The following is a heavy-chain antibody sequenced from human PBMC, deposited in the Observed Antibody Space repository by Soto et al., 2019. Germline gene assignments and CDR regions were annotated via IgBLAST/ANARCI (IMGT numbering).Heavy chain of an antibody. CDR3: AGLDEQQRVAY. CDR2: IYYSGST. Sequence: QVQLQESGPGLVKPSETLSLTCTVSGGSISSYYWSWIRQPPGKGLEWIGYIYYSGSTNYNPSLKNRVTISVDTAKDQVPPKLRPVTAADPAGYYCAGLDEQQRVAYWGQGTLVTVSS. V-gene: IGHV4-59*12. D-gene: IGHD6-13*01. CDR1: GGSISSYY. J-gene: IGHJ4*02.